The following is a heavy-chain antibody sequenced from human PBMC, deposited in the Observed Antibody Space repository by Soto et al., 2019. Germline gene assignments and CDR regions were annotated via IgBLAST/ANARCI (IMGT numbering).Heavy chain of an antibody. D-gene: IGHD3-10*01. CDR1: GFTFSDYR. J-gene: IGHJ4*02. V-gene: IGHV3-30-3*01. CDR3: AKGSAGHYNSGTLLD. Sequence: VGSLRLSCAASGFTFSDYRMNWVRQAPGKGLERVAAISYDGIDDYDADSVKGRFTISRDNFKRTMFLQMNSLRVEDTAVFYCAKGSAGHYNSGTLLDWGQGTVVTVSS. CDR2: ISYDGIDD.